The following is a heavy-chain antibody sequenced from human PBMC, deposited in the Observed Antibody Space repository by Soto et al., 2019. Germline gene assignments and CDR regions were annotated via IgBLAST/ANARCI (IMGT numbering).Heavy chain of an antibody. CDR3: RXXNVTATADFFDY. V-gene: IGHV3-73*02. CDR2: ISNEPNFYAT. CDR1: GFTFTDSS. Sequence: EVQLVESGGGLVQPGGSLKLSCAASGFTFTDSSMHWVRQPSGKGLEWVGRISNEPNFYATAYAASVKGRFTISRDDSXXXXXXXXXXXXXXXXXXXXXRXXNVTATADFFDYWGRGTLVTVSS. D-gene: IGHD2-21*02. J-gene: IGHJ4*02.